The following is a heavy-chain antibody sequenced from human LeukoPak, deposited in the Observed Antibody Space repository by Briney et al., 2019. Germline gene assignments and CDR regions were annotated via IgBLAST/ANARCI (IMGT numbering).Heavy chain of an antibody. CDR1: GYTVTSYG. Sequence: ASVKVSCKASGYTVTSYGISWVRQAPGQGLEWMGWISTYNGNTNYAQKLQGRVTMTTDTSTSTAYMELRSLRSDDTAVYYCAISVVPAAISRRFRFDPWGQGTPDTVSS. V-gene: IGHV1-18*01. J-gene: IGHJ5*02. CDR2: ISTYNGNT. CDR3: AISVVPAAISRRFRFDP. D-gene: IGHD2-2*01.